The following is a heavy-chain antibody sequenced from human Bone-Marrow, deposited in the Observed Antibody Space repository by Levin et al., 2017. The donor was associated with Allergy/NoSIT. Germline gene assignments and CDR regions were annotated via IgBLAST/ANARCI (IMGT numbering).Heavy chain of an antibody. CDR2: INEDGSRR. CDR1: GITFSGFW. V-gene: IGHV3-7*03. D-gene: IGHD3-16*01. CDR3: ASGGHVDY. Sequence: GGSLRLSCAASGITFSGFWMTWVRQAPGKGLEWVANINEDGSRRNYVDSAKGRFTSSRDNAKNSLSLQMNSLRAEDTDVYHCASGGHVDYCGQGTLVTVSS. J-gene: IGHJ4*02.